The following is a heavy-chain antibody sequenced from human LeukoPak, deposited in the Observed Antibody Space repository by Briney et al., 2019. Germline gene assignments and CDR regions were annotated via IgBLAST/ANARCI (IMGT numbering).Heavy chain of an antibody. D-gene: IGHD2-15*01. V-gene: IGHV3-21*01. J-gene: IGHJ4*02. CDR3: ATLVVVVAAGDY. CDR1: GFTFSSHW. CDR2: VDDTSTYT. Sequence: GGSLRLSCAASGFTFSSHWMNWVRQAPGKGLEWASSVDDTSTYTYYADSVKGRFTISRDNSKNTLFLQMKSLRTEDTAVYYCATLVVVVAAGDYWGQGTLVTVSS.